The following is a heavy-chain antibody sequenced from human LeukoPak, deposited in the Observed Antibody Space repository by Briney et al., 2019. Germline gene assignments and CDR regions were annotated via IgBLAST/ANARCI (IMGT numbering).Heavy chain of an antibody. V-gene: IGHV4-34*01. CDR2: INHSGST. D-gene: IGHD3-10*01. CDR3: ARGLMSYYGSGHSWYFDY. J-gene: IGHJ4*02. CDR1: GGSFSGYY. Sequence: SETLSLTCAVYGGSFSGYYWSWIRQPPGKGLEWIGEINHSGSTNYNPSLKSRVTISVDTSKNQFSLKLSSVTAADTAVYYCARGLMSYYGSGHSWYFDYWGQGTLVTVSS.